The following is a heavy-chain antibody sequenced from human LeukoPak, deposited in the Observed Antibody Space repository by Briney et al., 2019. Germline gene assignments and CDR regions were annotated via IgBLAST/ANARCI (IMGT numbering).Heavy chain of an antibody. Sequence: PGGSLRLSCAASGFTFSDYYMSWIRQAPGKGLEWVSYISSSGSTIYYADSVKGRFTISRDNAKNSLYLQMNSLRAEDTALYYCAKDHQEELGAAFDIWGQGTMVTVSS. J-gene: IGHJ3*02. CDR1: GFTFSDYY. CDR3: AKDHQEELGAAFDI. D-gene: IGHD3-16*01. V-gene: IGHV3-11*01. CDR2: ISSSGSTI.